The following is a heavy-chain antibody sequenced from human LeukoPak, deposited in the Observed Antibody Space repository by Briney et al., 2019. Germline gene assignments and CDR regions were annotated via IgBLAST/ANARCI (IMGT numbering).Heavy chain of an antibody. J-gene: IGHJ4*02. CDR2: TYSGGST. CDR1: GFTFTFYG. Sequence: GGSLRVSCAASGFTFTFYGVSWVRQAPGKGLEWVSVTYSGGSTYYADSVKGRCTISRDNSKNTLYLQMNSLRGEDTAVYYCASGIRAFDNWGQGTLVTVSA. D-gene: IGHD1-26*01. CDR3: ASGIRAFDN. V-gene: IGHV3-66*01.